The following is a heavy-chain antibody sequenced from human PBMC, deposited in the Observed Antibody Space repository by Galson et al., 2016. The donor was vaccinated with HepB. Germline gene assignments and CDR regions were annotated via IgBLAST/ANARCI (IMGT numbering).Heavy chain of an antibody. CDR3: ARVGSGGYSYGYGLDY. V-gene: IGHV1-3*01. J-gene: IGHJ4*02. Sequence: SVKVSCKAAGYTFSTYSMHWVRQVSGQRLEWMGWINAGTGNTKYSQNFQGRITISNDISASTAYMELSSLKSEDTAVYYCARVGSGGYSYGYGLDYWGQGTLGTVSS. CDR1: GYTFSTYS. D-gene: IGHD5-18*01. CDR2: INAGTGNT.